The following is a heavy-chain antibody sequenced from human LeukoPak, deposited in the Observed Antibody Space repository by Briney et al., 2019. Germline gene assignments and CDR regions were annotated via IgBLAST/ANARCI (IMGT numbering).Heavy chain of an antibody. Sequence: SVKVSCKASGYTFTSYGISWVRQAPGQGLEWMGGIIPIFGTANYAQKFQGRVTITADESTSTAYMELSSLRSEDTAVYYCASESGGNSQYYYYGMDVWGQGTTVTVSS. D-gene: IGHD4-23*01. CDR3: ASESGGNSQYYYYGMDV. CDR2: IIPIFGTA. V-gene: IGHV1-69*13. J-gene: IGHJ6*02. CDR1: GYTFTSYG.